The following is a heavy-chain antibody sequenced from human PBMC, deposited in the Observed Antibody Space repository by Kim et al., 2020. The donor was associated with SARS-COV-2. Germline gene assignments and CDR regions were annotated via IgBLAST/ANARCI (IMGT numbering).Heavy chain of an antibody. Sequence: GGSLRLSCAASGFTFSSYGMHWVRQAPGKGLEWVAVISYDGSNKYYADSVKGRFTISRDNSKNTLYLQMNSLRAEDTAVYYCAKDHVLGYSYGFYYYYYGMDVWGQGTTVTVSS. V-gene: IGHV3-30*18. CDR2: ISYDGSNK. D-gene: IGHD5-18*01. CDR3: AKDHVLGYSYGFYYYYYGMDV. CDR1: GFTFSSYG. J-gene: IGHJ6*02.